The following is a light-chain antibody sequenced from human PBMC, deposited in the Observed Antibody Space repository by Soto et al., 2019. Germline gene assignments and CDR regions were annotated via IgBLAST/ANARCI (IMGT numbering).Light chain of an antibody. CDR2: NND. J-gene: IGLJ3*02. V-gene: IGLV1-47*02. CDR3: AAWDDSLSGRV. CDR1: GSNIGPNY. Sequence: QPVLTQPPSASGTPGQRVTMSCSGSGSNIGPNYVYWFQQFPGTAPKLLIYNNDQRPSGVPDRFSGSKSGTSASLGISGLRSEDEADYYCAAWDDSLSGRVFGGGTKLT.